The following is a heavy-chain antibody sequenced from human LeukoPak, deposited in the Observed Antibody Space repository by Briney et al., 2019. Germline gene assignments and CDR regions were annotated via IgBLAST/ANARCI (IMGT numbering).Heavy chain of an antibody. CDR2: ISSSGSTI. D-gene: IGHD3-22*01. CDR1: GFTFSSYE. J-gene: IGHJ4*02. CDR3: ARAASSGYYSLHFYY. Sequence: GGSLRLSCAASGFTFSSYEMNWVRQAPGKGLEWVSYISSSGSTIYYADSVKGRFTISRDNAKNSLYLQMNSLRAEDTAVYYGARAASSGYYSLHFYYWGQGTLVTVSS. V-gene: IGHV3-48*03.